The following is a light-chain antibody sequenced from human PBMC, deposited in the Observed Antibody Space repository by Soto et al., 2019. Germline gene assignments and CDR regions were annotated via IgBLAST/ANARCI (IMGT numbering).Light chain of an antibody. CDR1: RSLLPSNGYNY. CDR3: MQALESTET. Sequence: DIVMTQSPLSLSVTPGDPASIACRSSRSLLPSNGYNYLDLYLQKPGQTPQLLIYLTSDRASGVPNRFSGSGSGTEYKLNISRVAAEDVGVYYCMQALESTETYGQGTKVEIK. V-gene: IGKV2-28*01. J-gene: IGKJ1*01. CDR2: LTS.